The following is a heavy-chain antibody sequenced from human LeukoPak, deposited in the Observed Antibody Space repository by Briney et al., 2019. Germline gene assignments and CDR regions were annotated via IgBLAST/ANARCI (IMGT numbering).Heavy chain of an antibody. CDR2: INPNSGGT. CDR1: GYTFSAYY. CDR3: ARVMTTVTKFDS. V-gene: IGHV1-2*02. J-gene: IGHJ4*02. D-gene: IGHD4-17*01. Sequence: ASVKVSCKASGYTFSAYYIHWVRQAPGQGLEWMGWINPNSGGTNYVQKFHGRVTLTSDTSITTVYMVLDSLTSDDTAMYFCARVMTTVTKFDSWGQGTLVTVSS.